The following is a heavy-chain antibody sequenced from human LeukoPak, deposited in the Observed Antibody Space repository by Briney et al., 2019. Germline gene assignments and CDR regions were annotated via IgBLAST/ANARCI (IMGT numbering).Heavy chain of an antibody. CDR3: ARESIAAAAPYL. CDR2: IIPILGIA. CDR1: GGTFSSYA. Sequence: GASVKVSCKASGGTFSSYAISWVRQAPGQGLEWMGRIIPILGIANYAQKFQGRVTITADKSTSTAYMELSSLRSEDTAVYYCARESIAAAAPYLWGQGTLVTVSS. D-gene: IGHD6-13*01. V-gene: IGHV1-69*04. J-gene: IGHJ4*02.